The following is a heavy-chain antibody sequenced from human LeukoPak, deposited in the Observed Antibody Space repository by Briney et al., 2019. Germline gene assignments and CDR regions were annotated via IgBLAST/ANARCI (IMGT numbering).Heavy chain of an antibody. CDR2: IYHSGST. CDR1: GYSISSGYY. CDR3: ARVHPGGYGSGSYPYYFDY. J-gene: IGHJ4*02. V-gene: IGHV4-38-2*02. Sequence: SETLSLTCTVSGYSISSGYYWGWIRQPPGKGLEWIGSIYHSGSTYYNPSLKSRVTISVDTSKNQFSLKLSSVTAADTAVYYCARVHPGGYGSGSYPYYFDYWGQGTLVTVSS. D-gene: IGHD3-10*01.